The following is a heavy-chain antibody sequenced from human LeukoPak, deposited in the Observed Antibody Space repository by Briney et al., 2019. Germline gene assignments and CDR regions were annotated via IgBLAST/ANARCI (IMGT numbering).Heavy chain of an antibody. J-gene: IGHJ4*02. CDR2: IRYDGSNK. V-gene: IGHV3-30*02. CDR1: GFTFSSYA. Sequence: GGSLRLSCAASGFTFSSYAMHWVREAPGKGLEWVAVIRYDGSNKYYADSVKGRFTISRGNSKNTLYLQMNSLRAEDTAVYYCAKDSLAVGADYWGQGTLVTVSS. D-gene: IGHD1-26*01. CDR3: AKDSLAVGADY.